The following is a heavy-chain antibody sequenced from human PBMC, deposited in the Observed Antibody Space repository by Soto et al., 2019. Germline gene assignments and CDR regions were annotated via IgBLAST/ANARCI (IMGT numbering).Heavy chain of an antibody. J-gene: IGHJ4*02. CDR1: GFTFSSHA. Sequence: PGGSLRLSCAASGFTFSSHAMFWVRQAPGKGLEWVSSISSTTNYIYYGDSMKGRFTISRDNAKNSLYLEMNSLRAEDTAVYYCARESEDLTSNFDYWGQGTLVTVSS. V-gene: IGHV3-21*06. CDR3: ARESEDLTSNFDY. CDR2: ISSTTNYI.